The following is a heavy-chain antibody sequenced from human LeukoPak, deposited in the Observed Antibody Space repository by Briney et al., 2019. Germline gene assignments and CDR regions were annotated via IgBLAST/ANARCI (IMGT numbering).Heavy chain of an antibody. D-gene: IGHD2-15*01. CDR3: ARPQGYCSGGSCPSPHFDY. Sequence: ASVKVSCKASGYTFTSYGISWVRQAPGQGLEWMGWISAYNGNTNYAQKLQGRVTMTTDTSTSTAYMELRSLRSDDTAVYYCARPQGYCSGGSCPSPHFDYWGQGTLVTVSS. CDR1: GYTFTSYG. J-gene: IGHJ4*02. V-gene: IGHV1-18*01. CDR2: ISAYNGNT.